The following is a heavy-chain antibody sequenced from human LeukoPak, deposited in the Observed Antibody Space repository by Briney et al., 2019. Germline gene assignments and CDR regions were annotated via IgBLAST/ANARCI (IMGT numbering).Heavy chain of an antibody. CDR2: IYYSGST. D-gene: IGHD1-26*01. J-gene: IGHJ4*02. V-gene: IGHV4-59*01. CDR1: GGSISSYY. CDR3: ASSGLEWESPTYYFDY. Sequence: ASETLSLTCTVSGGSISSYYWSWIRQPPGKGLEWIGYIYYSGSTNYNPSLKSRVTISVDTSKNQFSLNLSSVTAADTAVYYCASSGLEWESPTYYFDYWGQGTLVTVSS.